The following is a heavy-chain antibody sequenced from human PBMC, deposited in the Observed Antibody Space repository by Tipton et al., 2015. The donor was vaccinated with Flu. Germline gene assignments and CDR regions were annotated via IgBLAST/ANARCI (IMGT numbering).Heavy chain of an antibody. Sequence: TLSLTCTVSGGSISSYYWSWIRQPAGKGLEWIGRIYTSGSTNYNPSLKSRVTMSVDTSKNQFSLKLSSVTAADTAVYYCARVVFSGTKAGDAFDIWGQGTMVTVSS. V-gene: IGHV4-4*07. CDR3: ARVVFSGTKAGDAFDI. CDR1: GGSISSYY. J-gene: IGHJ3*02. D-gene: IGHD1-26*01. CDR2: IYTSGST.